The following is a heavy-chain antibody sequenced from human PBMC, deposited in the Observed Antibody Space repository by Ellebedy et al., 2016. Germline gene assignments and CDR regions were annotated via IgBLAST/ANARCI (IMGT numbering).Heavy chain of an antibody. CDR2: IIGSGGST. CDR1: GFSSSNFG. Sequence: GGSLRLSCVASGFSSSNFGMSWVRQAPGKGLEWVSTIIGSGGSTYDADSVKGRFTISRDNSKSTLYLQMNSLRADDTAVYYCATSPYGSGWYYFDYWGQGTLVTVSS. V-gene: IGHV3-23*01. CDR3: ATSPYGSGWYYFDY. D-gene: IGHD6-19*01. J-gene: IGHJ4*02.